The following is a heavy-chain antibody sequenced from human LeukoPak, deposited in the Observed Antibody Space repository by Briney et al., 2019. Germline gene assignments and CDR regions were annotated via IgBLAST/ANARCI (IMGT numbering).Heavy chain of an antibody. CDR3: ARVRGYDFWSGYNTDYYMDV. CDR1: GGSISSHY. J-gene: IGHJ6*03. V-gene: IGHV4-59*11. D-gene: IGHD3-3*01. Sequence: SETLSLTCTVCGGSISSHYWSWIRQPPGKGLEWIGYIYYSGSTNYNPSLKSRVTISVDTSKNQFSLKLSSVTAADTAVYYCARVRGYDFWSGYNTDYYMDVWGKGTTVTVSS. CDR2: IYYSGST.